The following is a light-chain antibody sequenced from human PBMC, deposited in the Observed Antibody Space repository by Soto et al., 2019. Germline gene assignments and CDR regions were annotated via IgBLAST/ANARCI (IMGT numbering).Light chain of an antibody. CDR2: DAT. Sequence: DVQLIQSPSTLSASIGDSVTITCRVSQAIRDWVAWYQQKPGKAPKLLLYDATSSDSGFPSRFSGSGSETEFTLTISGIQPDDFATYYCQQYASYSQTFGQGTKVDIK. CDR1: QAIRDW. V-gene: IGKV1-5*01. CDR3: QQYASYSQT. J-gene: IGKJ1*01.